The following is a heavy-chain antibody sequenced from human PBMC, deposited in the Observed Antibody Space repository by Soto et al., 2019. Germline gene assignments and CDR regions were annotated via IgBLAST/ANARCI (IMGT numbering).Heavy chain of an antibody. CDR2: IYPGDSDT. V-gene: IGHV5-51*01. J-gene: IGHJ6*03. CDR3: ARHRSLAVNYYYYMDV. CDR1: AYSFSSYW. Sequence: PGESLKISCKGSAYSFSSYWIGWVRQMPGKGLEWMGIIYPGDSDTRFSPSFQGQVTISADKSISTAYLQWSSLKASDTAMYYCARHRSLAVNYYYYMDVWGKGTTVTVSS.